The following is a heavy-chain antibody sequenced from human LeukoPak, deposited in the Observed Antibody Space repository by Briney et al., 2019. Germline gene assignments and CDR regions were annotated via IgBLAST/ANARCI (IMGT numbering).Heavy chain of an antibody. CDR1: GFTVSSNY. V-gene: IGHV3-53*01. Sequence: GGFLRLSCAASGFTVSSNYMSWVRQAPGKGLEWVSVIYSGGSTYYADSVKGRFTISRDNSKNTLYLQMNSLRAEDTAVYYCARAGVLLWFGESQRSYDAFDIWGQGTMVTVSS. J-gene: IGHJ3*02. CDR3: ARAGVLLWFGESQRSYDAFDI. D-gene: IGHD3-10*01. CDR2: IYSGGST.